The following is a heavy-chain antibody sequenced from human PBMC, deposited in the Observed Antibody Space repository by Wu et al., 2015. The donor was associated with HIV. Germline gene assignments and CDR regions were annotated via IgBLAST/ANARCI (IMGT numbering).Heavy chain of an antibody. CDR3: ARDLGRSSWYAFDY. CDR1: GYTFSSYA. CDR2: IIPIFGTA. V-gene: IGHV1-69*01. Sequence: QVQLVQSGADVKKPGASVKVSCKASGYTFSSYAISWVRQAPGQGLEWMGGIIPIFGTANYAQKFQGRVTITADESTSTAYMELSSLRSEDTAVYYCARDLGRSSWYAFDYWGQGTLVTVSS. J-gene: IGHJ4*02. D-gene: IGHD6-13*01.